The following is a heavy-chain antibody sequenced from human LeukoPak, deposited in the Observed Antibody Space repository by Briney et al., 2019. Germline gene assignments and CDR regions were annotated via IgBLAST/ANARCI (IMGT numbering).Heavy chain of an antibody. V-gene: IGHV3-23*01. D-gene: IGHD3-16*02. Sequence: RGSLRLSCAASGFTFSSYGMSWVRQAPGKGLEWVSAISGSGGSTYYADSVKGRFTISRDNSRNTLYLQMNSLRAEDTAVYYCAKEGFSSFWGSYRYTSEYSWFDPWGQGTLVTVSS. J-gene: IGHJ5*02. CDR1: GFTFSSYG. CDR3: AKEGFSSFWGSYRYTSEYSWFDP. CDR2: ISGSGGST.